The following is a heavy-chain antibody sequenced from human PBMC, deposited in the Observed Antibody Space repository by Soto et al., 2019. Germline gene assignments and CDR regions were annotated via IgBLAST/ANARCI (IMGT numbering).Heavy chain of an antibody. Sequence: ASVKVSCKASGYTFTSYGISWVRQAPGQGLEWMGWISAYNGNTNYAQKLQGRVTMTKDTSTSTAYMELRSLRSDDTAVYYCARDNYDSSGYYYGYPLYWGQGTLVTVSS. CDR2: ISAYNGNT. D-gene: IGHD3-22*01. CDR3: ARDNYDSSGYYYGYPLY. V-gene: IGHV1-18*01. CDR1: GYTFTSYG. J-gene: IGHJ4*02.